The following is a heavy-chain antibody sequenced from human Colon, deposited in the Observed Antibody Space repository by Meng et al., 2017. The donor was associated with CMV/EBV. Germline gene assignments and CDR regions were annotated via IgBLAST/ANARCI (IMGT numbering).Heavy chain of an antibody. V-gene: IGHV3-7*01. Sequence: GGSLRLSCAASEFTFSRFWMSWVRQAPGKGLEWVANIKKDGSEQYYVDSVKGRFTISRDNAKNSLYLQMNSLRAEDTAVYYCTRGSEDHDGFDIWGHGTMVTVSS. CDR3: TRGSEDHDGFDI. CDR1: EFTFSRFW. J-gene: IGHJ3*02. CDR2: IKKDGSEQ.